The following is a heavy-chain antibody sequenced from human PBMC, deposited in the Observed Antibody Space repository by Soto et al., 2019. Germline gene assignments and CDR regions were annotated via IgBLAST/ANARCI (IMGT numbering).Heavy chain of an antibody. V-gene: IGHV4-30-2*01. Sequence: SETLSLTCAVSGGSISSGGYSWSWIRQPPGKGLEWIGYIYHSGSTYYNPSLKSRVTISVDRTKNQFSLKLSSVTAADTAVYYCARVAVYYDSSGYYSNCLDYWGQGTLVTV. D-gene: IGHD3-22*01. CDR2: IYHSGST. CDR3: ARVAVYYDSSGYYSNCLDY. CDR1: GGSISSGGYS. J-gene: IGHJ4*02.